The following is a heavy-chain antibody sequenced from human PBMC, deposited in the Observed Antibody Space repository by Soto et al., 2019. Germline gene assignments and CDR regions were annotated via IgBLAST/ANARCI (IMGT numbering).Heavy chain of an antibody. D-gene: IGHD3-16*01. Sequence: QVQLQESGPGLVKPSETLSLTCTVSGGSISSYYWSWIRQPPGKGLEWIGYIYYSGSTNYNPSLKSRVTISVDTPKNQFSLKLSSVTAADTAVYYCARATSRSYYYGMDVWGQGTTVTVSS. J-gene: IGHJ6*02. CDR1: GGSISSYY. CDR3: ARATSRSYYYGMDV. V-gene: IGHV4-59*01. CDR2: IYYSGST.